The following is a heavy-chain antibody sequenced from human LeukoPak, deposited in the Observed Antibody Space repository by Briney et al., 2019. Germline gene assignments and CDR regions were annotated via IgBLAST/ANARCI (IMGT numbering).Heavy chain of an antibody. CDR2: INPDGGTT. CDR3: ARDCLSTRIWDAFDI. V-gene: IGHV3-74*01. J-gene: IGHJ3*02. Sequence: GGSLRLSCAASGFTLGSYWMHRVRQVPGKGLVWASRINPDGGTTTYADSVKGRFTISRDNAKNTLYLQMNSLRAEDTAVYYCARDCLSTRIWDAFDIWGQGTMVTVSS. CDR1: GFTLGSYW. D-gene: IGHD5/OR15-5a*01.